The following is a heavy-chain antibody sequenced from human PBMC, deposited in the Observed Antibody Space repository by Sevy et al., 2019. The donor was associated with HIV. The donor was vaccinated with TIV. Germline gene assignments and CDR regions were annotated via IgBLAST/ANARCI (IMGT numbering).Heavy chain of an antibody. CDR2: IQYEGSNK. V-gene: IGHV3-30*02. Sequence: GESLKISCAASGFSYSSYGMHWVRQAPGKGPEWVAYIQYEGSNKDYADSVKGRFTISRDNSKNTLDLQMNSLRVEDTAVYYCVKEGCGEGGDHWGQGTLVTVSS. CDR1: GFSYSSYG. CDR3: VKEGCGEGGDH. D-gene: IGHD2-21*01. J-gene: IGHJ4*02.